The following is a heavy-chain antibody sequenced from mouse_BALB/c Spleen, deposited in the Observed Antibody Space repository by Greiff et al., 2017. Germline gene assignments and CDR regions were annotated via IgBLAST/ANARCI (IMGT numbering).Heavy chain of an antibody. J-gene: IGHJ2*01. Sequence: EVQLVESGPGLVKPSQSLSLTCTVTGYSITSDYAWNWIRQFPGNKLEWMGYISYSGSTSYNPSLKSRISITRDTSKNQFFLQLNSVTTEDTATYYCARLLSYFDYWGQGTTLTVSS. CDR2: ISYSGST. D-gene: IGHD1-1*01. CDR3: ARLLSYFDY. CDR1: GYSITSDYA. V-gene: IGHV3-2*02.